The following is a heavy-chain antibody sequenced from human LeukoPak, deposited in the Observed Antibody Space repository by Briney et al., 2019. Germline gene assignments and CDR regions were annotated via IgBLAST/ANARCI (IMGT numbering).Heavy chain of an antibody. Sequence: SGGPLRLSCADSGFTFSNYNMNWVRQAPGKAMEWVSSITSSGTYTFYADSVKGRFTISRDNAKNSLYLQMNSMRAEDTAVYYCARGTMVRGVISYFDYWGQGTLVTVSS. V-gene: IGHV3-21*01. D-gene: IGHD3-10*01. CDR1: GFTFSNYN. CDR3: ARGTMVRGVISYFDY. CDR2: ITSSGTYT. J-gene: IGHJ4*02.